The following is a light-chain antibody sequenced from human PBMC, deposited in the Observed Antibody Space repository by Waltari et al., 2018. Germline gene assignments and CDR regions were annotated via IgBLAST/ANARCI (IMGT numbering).Light chain of an antibody. CDR1: QSVLYSSNNKNY. Sequence: DIVMTQSPDSLAVSLGERPTINCKSSQSVLYSSNNKNYLAWYQQKPGQPPKLLIYWASTREFGVPDRFSGSGSGTDFTLTISSLQAEDVAVYYCQQYYSTPLFTFGPGTKVDIK. J-gene: IGKJ3*01. CDR3: QQYYSTPLFT. CDR2: WAS. V-gene: IGKV4-1*01.